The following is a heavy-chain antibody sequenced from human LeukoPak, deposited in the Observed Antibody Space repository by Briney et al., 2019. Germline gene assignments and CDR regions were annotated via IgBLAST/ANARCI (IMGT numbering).Heavy chain of an antibody. J-gene: IGHJ4*02. D-gene: IGHD3-22*01. CDR2: INPNSGGI. CDR1: GYTFTGYY. CDR3: ARGHISDPSFDY. Sequence: ASVKVSCMASGYTFTGYYMHWVRQAPGQGLEWMGWINPNSGGIDPAQKFQGRVTMTRDTSISTVYMELSRLRSDDTAVYYYARGHISDPSFDYWGQGTLVTVSS. V-gene: IGHV1-2*02.